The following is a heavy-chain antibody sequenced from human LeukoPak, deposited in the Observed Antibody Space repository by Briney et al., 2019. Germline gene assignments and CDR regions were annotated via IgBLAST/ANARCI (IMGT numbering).Heavy chain of an antibody. D-gene: IGHD4-23*01. CDR1: GFTFDDYA. V-gene: IGHV3-9*03. CDR3: AKAGRNSNAFDI. CDR2: ISWNSGSI. Sequence: GGSLRLSCAASGFTFDDYAMHWVRQAPGKGLEWVSGISWNSGSIGYADSVKGLFTISSDKANNSLYLQMNSLRAEDMALYYCAKAGRNSNAFDIWGQGTMVTVSS. J-gene: IGHJ3*02.